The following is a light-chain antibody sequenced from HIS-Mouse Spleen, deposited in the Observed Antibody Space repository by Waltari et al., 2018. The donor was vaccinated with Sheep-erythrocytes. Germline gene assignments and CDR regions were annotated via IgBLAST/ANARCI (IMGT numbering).Light chain of an antibody. CDR1: RRDVGIYNL. V-gene: IGLV2-23*01. Sequence: QSALTQPASVSGSPGQSITTSCTGTRRDVGIYNLFSRYQQHPGKAPKLMIYEGSKRPSGVSNRFSGSKSGNTASLTISGLQAEDEADYYCCSYAGSSTPWVFGGGTKLTVL. CDR2: EGS. J-gene: IGLJ3*02. CDR3: CSYAGSSTPWV.